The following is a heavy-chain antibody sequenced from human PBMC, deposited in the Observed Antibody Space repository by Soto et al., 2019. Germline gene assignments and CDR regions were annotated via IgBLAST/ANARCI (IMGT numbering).Heavy chain of an antibody. V-gene: IGHV1-18*01. CDR3: ARGSRSEAPTT. J-gene: IGHJ5*02. D-gene: IGHD2-15*01. Sequence: EASVKVSCKASGYTFTSYAMNWVRQAPGQGLEWMGWISVYNGNTNYAQKLQGRVTMTTDTSTSTAYMELRSLRSDDTAVYYCARGSRSEAPTTWGQGTLVTVSS. CDR1: GYTFTSYA. CDR2: ISVYNGNT.